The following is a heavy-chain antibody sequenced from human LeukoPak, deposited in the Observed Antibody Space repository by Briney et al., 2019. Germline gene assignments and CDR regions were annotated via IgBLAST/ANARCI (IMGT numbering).Heavy chain of an antibody. Sequence: GGSLRLSCEASEFSFSRYWMSWVRQVPGKRLEWVANINQDESEKYFVDSVKGRFTISRDNAKNSLYLQMNSLRAEDTAVYYCARAAYSSSSAFDYWGQGTLVTVSS. CDR2: INQDESEK. J-gene: IGHJ4*02. V-gene: IGHV3-7*01. CDR3: ARAAYSSSSAFDY. CDR1: EFSFSRYW. D-gene: IGHD6-6*01.